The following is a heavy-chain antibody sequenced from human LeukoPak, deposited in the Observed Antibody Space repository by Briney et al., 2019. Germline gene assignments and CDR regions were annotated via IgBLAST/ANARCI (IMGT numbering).Heavy chain of an antibody. CDR1: GGSISSYY. V-gene: IGHV4-4*07. CDR3: ARGMTQEYYYYYYYMDV. Sequence: SETLSLTCTVSGGSISSYYWSWIRQPAGKGLEWIGRIYTSGSTNYNPSLKSRVTISVDTSKNQFSLKLSSVTAADTAVYYCARGMTQEYYYYYYYMDVWGKGTTVTVSS. J-gene: IGHJ6*03. CDR2: IYTSGST.